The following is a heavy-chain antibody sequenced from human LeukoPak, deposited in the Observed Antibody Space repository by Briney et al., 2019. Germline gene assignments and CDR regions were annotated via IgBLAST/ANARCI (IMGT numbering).Heavy chain of an antibody. J-gene: IGHJ4*02. CDR1: GYTFTGYY. D-gene: IGHD6-13*01. CDR3: AREGRGVPGAIAAVKGFDY. CDR2: INPSGGST. Sequence: ASVKVSCKASGYTFTGYYMHWVRQAPGQGLEWMGIINPSGGSTSYAQKFQGRVTMTRDMSTSTVYMELSSLRSEDTAIYYCAREGRGVPGAIAAVKGFDYWGQGTLVTVSS. V-gene: IGHV1-46*01.